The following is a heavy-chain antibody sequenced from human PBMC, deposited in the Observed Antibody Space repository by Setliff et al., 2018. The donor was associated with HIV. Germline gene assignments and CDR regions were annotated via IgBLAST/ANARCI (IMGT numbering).Heavy chain of an antibody. V-gene: IGHV4-59*08. Sequence: LSLTCTVSGGSISNYYWSWIRQPPGKGLEWIGYIYYSGSTTYNPSLESRVTISIDTSKNQFSLKLSSVTAADTAVYYCARQHYYDSSGRNLMDVWGKGTTGTVS. CDR2: IYYSGST. D-gene: IGHD3-22*01. J-gene: IGHJ6*03. CDR1: GGSISNYY. CDR3: ARQHYYDSSGRNLMDV.